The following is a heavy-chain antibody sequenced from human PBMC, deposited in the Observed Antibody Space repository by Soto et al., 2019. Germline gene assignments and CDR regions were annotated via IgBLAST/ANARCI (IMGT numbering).Heavy chain of an antibody. D-gene: IGHD1-1*01. CDR1: GGSFSGYY. CDR2: INHSGST. V-gene: IGHV4-34*01. Sequence: SETLSLTCAVYGGSFSGYYWSWIRQPPGKGLEWIGEINHSGSTNYNPSLKSRVTISVDTSKNQFSLKLSSVTAADTAVYYCARVRYGGWFAPWGQGTLVTVSS. J-gene: IGHJ5*02. CDR3: ARVRYGGWFAP.